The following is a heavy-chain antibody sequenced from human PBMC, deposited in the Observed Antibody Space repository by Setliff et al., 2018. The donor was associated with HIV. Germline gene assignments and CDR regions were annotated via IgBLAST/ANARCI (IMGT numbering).Heavy chain of an antibody. Sequence: SLRLSCEASGFTFDTYGMSWVRQGPGNGQEWVSGITSNGGRTGYADSGKGRFTISRDNAKNSLYLQMNSLRAEDTALYYCAREPYYDIWTGYLDYWGQGALVTVSS. CDR2: ITSNGGRT. V-gene: IGHV3-20*04. D-gene: IGHD3-9*01. J-gene: IGHJ4*02. CDR3: AREPYYDIWTGYLDY. CDR1: GFTFDTYG.